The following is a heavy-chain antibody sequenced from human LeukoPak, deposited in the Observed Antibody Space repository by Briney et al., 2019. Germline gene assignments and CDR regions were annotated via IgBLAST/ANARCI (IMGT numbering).Heavy chain of an antibody. CDR2: INPNSGGT. V-gene: IGHV1-2*02. CDR3: ARGGQWINYYYMDV. CDR1: GYTFTGYY. D-gene: IGHD6-19*01. Sequence: ASVKVSCYASGYTFTGYYMHWVRQAPGQGLEWMGWINPNSGGTNYAQKFQGRVTMTRDTSISTAYMELSRLRSDDTAVYYCARGGQWINYYYMDVWGKGTTVTVSS. J-gene: IGHJ6*03.